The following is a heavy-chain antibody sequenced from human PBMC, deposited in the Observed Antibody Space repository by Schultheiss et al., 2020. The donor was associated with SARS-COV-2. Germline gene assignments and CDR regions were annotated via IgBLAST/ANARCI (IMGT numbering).Heavy chain of an antibody. CDR3: AKDKLGSSWSNWFDP. Sequence: GGSLRLSCAASGFTFDDYAMHWVRQPQGKGLEWVSSITWNSGSIGYADSVKGRFTISRDNAKNSLYLQMNSLRPEDTALYYCAKDKLGSSWSNWFDPWGQGTLVTVSS. CDR2: ITWNSGSI. J-gene: IGHJ5*02. V-gene: IGHV3-9*01. D-gene: IGHD6-13*01. CDR1: GFTFDDYA.